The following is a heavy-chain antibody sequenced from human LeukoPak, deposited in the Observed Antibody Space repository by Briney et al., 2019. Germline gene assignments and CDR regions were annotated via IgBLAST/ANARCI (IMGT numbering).Heavy chain of an antibody. V-gene: IGHV3-30*03. D-gene: IGHD4-17*01. Sequence: GRSLRLSCAASGFTFSSYGMHWGRQAPGKGLEWVAVISYDGSNKYYADSVKGRFTISRDSSKNTMYLQMNSLRAEDTAVYYCAREHTTVTSLLDYWGQGTLVTVSS. CDR2: ISYDGSNK. CDR3: AREHTTVTSLLDY. CDR1: GFTFSSYG. J-gene: IGHJ4*02.